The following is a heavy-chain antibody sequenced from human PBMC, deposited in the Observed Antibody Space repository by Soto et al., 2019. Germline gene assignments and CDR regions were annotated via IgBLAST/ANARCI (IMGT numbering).Heavy chain of an antibody. D-gene: IGHD3-9*01. V-gene: IGHV4-4*07. Sequence: NPAETLSLTCTVSGRSMSGYYWSWIRRAAGERLEWIGRIYTSGTTDFNPSLKGRVTMSVDTSKNQFSLKLTSVTAADTALYSCARADYYDTGYYVVWGPGTQVTVSS. CDR2: IYTSGTT. J-gene: IGHJ4*02. CDR1: GRSMSGYY. CDR3: ARADYYDTGYYVV.